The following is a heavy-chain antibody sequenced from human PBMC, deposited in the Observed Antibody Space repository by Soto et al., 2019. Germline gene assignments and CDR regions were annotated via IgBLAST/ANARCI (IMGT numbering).Heavy chain of an antibody. J-gene: IGHJ5*02. CDR3: ACPGRGWLDP. V-gene: IGHV4-34*01. D-gene: IGHD3-10*01. CDR1: GGSFSGYY. Sequence: SETLSLTCAVYGGSFSGYYWSWIRQPPGKGLEWIGEINHSGSTNYNPSLKSRVTISVDTSKNQFSLKLSSVTAADTAVYYCACPGRGWLDPWGQGNLVTVSS. CDR2: INHSGST.